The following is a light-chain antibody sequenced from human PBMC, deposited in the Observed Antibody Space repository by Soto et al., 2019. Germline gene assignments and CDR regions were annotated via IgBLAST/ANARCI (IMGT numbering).Light chain of an antibody. V-gene: IGKV3-15*01. CDR3: QQYINLWT. Sequence: EIVMTQSPATLSVSPGERVTLSCRASQSVSSNLAWYQQKPGQPPRLLIYGASTRATGIPARFSGSGSGTEFTLTISSLQSEDFAVYYCQQYINLWTFGQGTKVDIK. CDR1: QSVSSN. CDR2: GAS. J-gene: IGKJ1*01.